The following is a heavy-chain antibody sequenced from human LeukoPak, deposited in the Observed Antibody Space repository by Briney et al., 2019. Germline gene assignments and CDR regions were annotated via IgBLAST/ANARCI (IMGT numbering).Heavy chain of an antibody. CDR2: ISAYNGNT. Sequence: GASVKVSCKASGYTFTSYGISWVRQAPGQGLEWMGWISAYNGNTNYAQKLQGRVTMTTDTSTSTAYMELRSLRSDDTAVYYCASSAYGSVGSYYTSDYWGQGTLVTVSS. J-gene: IGHJ4*02. CDR1: GYTFTSYG. V-gene: IGHV1-18*01. CDR3: ASSAYGSVGSYYTSDY. D-gene: IGHD3-10*01.